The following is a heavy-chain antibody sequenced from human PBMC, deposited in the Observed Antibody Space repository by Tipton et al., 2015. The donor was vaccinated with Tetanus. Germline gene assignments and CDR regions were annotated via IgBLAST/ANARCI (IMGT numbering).Heavy chain of an antibody. CDR2: ISGSGRRT. CDR3: AKDWDIVVVVAANPFDI. V-gene: IGHV3-23*01. Sequence: SGFTFSSYAMTWVRQAPGKGLEWVSTISGSGRRTYYADSVKGRFTISRDNSKNTLHLQINSLSAEDTAIYYCAKDWDIVVVVAANPFDIWGQGTMVIVSS. D-gene: IGHD2-15*01. J-gene: IGHJ3*02. CDR1: GFTFSSYA.